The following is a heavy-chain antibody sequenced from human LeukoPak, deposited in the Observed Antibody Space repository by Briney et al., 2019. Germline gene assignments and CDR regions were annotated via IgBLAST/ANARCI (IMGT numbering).Heavy chain of an antibody. Sequence: GGSLRLSCEASGFSFSSDAMTWVRQAPGKGLEWVSAISASCSGTYYADSVKGRFTISRDNSKNTLYLQMKSLRAEDTARYYCAKEGYRYWYFDLWGRGTLVAVSS. CDR3: AKEGYRYWYFDL. V-gene: IGHV3-23*01. CDR1: GFSFSSDA. CDR2: ISASCSGT. D-gene: IGHD5-18*01. J-gene: IGHJ2*01.